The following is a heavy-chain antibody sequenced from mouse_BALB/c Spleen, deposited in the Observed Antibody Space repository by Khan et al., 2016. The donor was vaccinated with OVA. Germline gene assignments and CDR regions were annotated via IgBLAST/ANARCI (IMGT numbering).Heavy chain of an antibody. J-gene: IGHJ2*01. CDR2: IDPSNGNT. V-gene: IGHV14-3*02. CDR1: GHTFNDTY. Sequence: VQLKQSGAELVKSGATVKMSCTASGHTFNDTYMHWLKQRPEQGLEWIGRIDPSNGNTKYDPKFQGKATITADKSSSTAYLQLSSLTSEDTAVYYCARMATKWGQGTTVTVSS. D-gene: IGHD6-1*01. CDR3: ARMATK.